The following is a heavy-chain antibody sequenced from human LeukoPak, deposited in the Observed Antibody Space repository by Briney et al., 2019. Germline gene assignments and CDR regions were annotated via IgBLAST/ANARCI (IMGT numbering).Heavy chain of an antibody. Sequence: PSETLSLTCTVSGDSITSGSYYWSWIRQPAGKGLEWIGRIFISGGTNYNPSLRSRVTMSLDTSKNQFSLKLSSVTAADTAVYYCARPVPVDCSGGSCYSGPFDYWGQGTLVTVSS. CDR3: ARPVPVDCSGGSCYSGPFDY. CDR1: GDSITSGSYY. D-gene: IGHD2-15*01. CDR2: IFISGGT. V-gene: IGHV4-61*02. J-gene: IGHJ4*02.